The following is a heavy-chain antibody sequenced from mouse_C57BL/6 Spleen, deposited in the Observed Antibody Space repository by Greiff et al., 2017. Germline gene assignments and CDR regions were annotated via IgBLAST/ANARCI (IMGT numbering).Heavy chain of an antibody. J-gene: IGHJ4*01. Sequence: EVQLQESGPELVKPGASVKISCKASGYSFTGYYMHWVKQSHGNILDWIGYIYPYNGVSSYNQKFKGKATLTVDKSSSTAYMELRSLTSEDSAVYYCARGGSSYDYYAMDYWGQGTSVTVSS. D-gene: IGHD1-1*01. CDR3: ARGGSSYDYYAMDY. CDR2: IYPYNGVS. CDR1: GYSFTGYY. V-gene: IGHV1-31*01.